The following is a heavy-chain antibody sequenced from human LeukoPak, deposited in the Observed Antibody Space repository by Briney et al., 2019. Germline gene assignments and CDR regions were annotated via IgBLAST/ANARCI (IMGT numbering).Heavy chain of an antibody. V-gene: IGHV4-59*01. CDR2: IYYSGST. D-gene: IGHD3-3*01. Sequence: SETLSLTCSVSEYSISSGFYWAWIRQPPGKGLEWIGYIYYSGSTNYNPSLKSRVTISVDTSKNQFSLKLSSVTAADTAVYYCARVNSWFGFGVADYWYFDLWGRGTLVTVSS. J-gene: IGHJ2*01. CDR3: ARVNSWFGFGVADYWYFDL. CDR1: EYSISSGFY.